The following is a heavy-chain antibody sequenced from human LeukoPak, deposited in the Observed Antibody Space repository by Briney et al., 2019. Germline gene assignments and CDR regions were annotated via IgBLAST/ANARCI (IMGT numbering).Heavy chain of an antibody. CDR2: INCYNGNT. V-gene: IGHV1-18*01. Sequence: ASVKVSCKASDYTRASYGVNWVRQAPGRGLEWMGWINCYNGNTNYAQKLQGRVTMTTDTATSTAYMELRSLRSDDTAVYYCARDPGGSCYCPPDYWGQGTLVTVCS. J-gene: IGHJ4*02. CDR1: DYTRASYG. CDR3: ARDPGGSCYCPPDY. D-gene: IGHD2-15*01.